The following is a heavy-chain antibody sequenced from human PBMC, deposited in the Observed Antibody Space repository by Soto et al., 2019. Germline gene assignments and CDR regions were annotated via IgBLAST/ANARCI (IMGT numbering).Heavy chain of an antibody. CDR3: ARDVTGVVTRTSSYGMDV. Sequence: GGSLRLSCAASGFTVSSNYMSWVRQAPGKGLEWVSVIYSGGSTYYADSVKGRFTISRDNSKNTLYLQMNSLRAEDTAVYYCARDVTGVVTRTSSYGMDVWGQGTTVTVSS. J-gene: IGHJ6*02. V-gene: IGHV3-66*01. CDR1: GFTVSSNY. D-gene: IGHD3-3*01. CDR2: IYSGGST.